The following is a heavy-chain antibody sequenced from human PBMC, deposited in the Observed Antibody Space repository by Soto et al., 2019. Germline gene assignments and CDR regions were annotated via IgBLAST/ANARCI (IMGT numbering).Heavy chain of an antibody. CDR1: GGSISSSNW. CDR2: IYHSGST. Sequence: QVQLQESGPGLVKPSGTLSLTCAVSGGSISSSNWWSWVRQPPGKGLEWIGEIYHSGSTNYNPSLKSRVTISVDKSKNQCSLKLSSVTAADTAVYYCGRDEARNSSGWYSRYGFDPWGQGTLVTVSS. CDR3: GRDEARNSSGWYSRYGFDP. J-gene: IGHJ5*02. V-gene: IGHV4-4*02. D-gene: IGHD6-19*01.